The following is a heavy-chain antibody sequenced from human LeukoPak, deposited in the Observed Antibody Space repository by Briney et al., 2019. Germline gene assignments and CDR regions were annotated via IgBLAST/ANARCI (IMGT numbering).Heavy chain of an antibody. Sequence: GGSLRLSCAASGFTFRTYAMSWVRQAPGKGLEWVSAISGSGGSTYYADSVKGRFTISRDNSKNTLYLQMNNLRAADTAVYYCSRSGWNEYFQHWGQGTLVTVSS. J-gene: IGHJ1*01. CDR2: ISGSGGST. V-gene: IGHV3-23*01. CDR3: SRSGWNEYFQH. CDR1: GFTFRTYA. D-gene: IGHD6-19*01.